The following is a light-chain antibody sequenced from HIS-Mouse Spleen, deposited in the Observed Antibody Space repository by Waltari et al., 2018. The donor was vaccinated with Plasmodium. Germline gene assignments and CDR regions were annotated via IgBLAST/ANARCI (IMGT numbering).Light chain of an antibody. CDR3: QSYDSSLSGSV. V-gene: IGLV1-40*01. Sequence: TISCTGSSSNIGSGYDVHWYQQLPGTAPKLLIYGNSNRPSGVPDRFSGSKSGTSASLAITGLQAEDEADYYCQSYDSSLSGSVFGGGTKLTVL. CDR2: GNS. CDR1: SSNIGSGYD. J-gene: IGLJ3*02.